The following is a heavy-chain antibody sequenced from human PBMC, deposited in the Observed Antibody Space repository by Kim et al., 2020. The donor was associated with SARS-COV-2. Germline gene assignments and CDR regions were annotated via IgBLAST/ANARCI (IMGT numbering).Heavy chain of an antibody. CDR3: TTNQLYSGGNYYYYYGMDV. CDR1: GFTFSNAW. D-gene: IGHD2-21*01. CDR2: IKSKTDGGTT. Sequence: GGSLRLSCAASGFTFSNAWMSWVRQAPGKGLEWVGRIKSKTDGGTTDYAAPVKGRFTISRDDSKNTLYLQMNSLKTEDTAVYYCTTNQLYSGGNYYYYYGMDVWGQGTTVTVSS. J-gene: IGHJ6*02. V-gene: IGHV3-15*01.